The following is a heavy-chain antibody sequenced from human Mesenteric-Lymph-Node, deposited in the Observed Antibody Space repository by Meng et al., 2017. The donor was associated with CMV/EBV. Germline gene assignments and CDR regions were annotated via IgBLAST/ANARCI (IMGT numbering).Heavy chain of an antibody. CDR1: GHTFSDYY. Sequence: ASVKVSCKASGHTFSDYYMHWVRQAPGQGLEWMGWINPNGGTTYAQKFQGRVTMTRDTSIRTVYMELSRLRSDDTAMYYCARAHRYCSSTSCLYYFDYWGQGTLVTVSS. CDR3: ARAHRYCSSTSCLYYFDY. V-gene: IGHV1-2*02. CDR2: INPNGGT. D-gene: IGHD2-2*01. J-gene: IGHJ4*02.